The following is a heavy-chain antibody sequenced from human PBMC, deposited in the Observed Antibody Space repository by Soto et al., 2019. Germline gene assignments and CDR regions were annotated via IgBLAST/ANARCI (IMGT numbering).Heavy chain of an antibody. D-gene: IGHD2-15*01. V-gene: IGHV1-46*01. CDR1: GGTFSSYA. CDR3: ARGIATGQLDP. Sequence: GXSVKVSCKASGGTFSSYAISWVRQAPGQGLEWMGIINPSGGSTSYAQKFQGRVTMTRDTSTSTAYMDLSSLRSEDTAVYYCARGIATGQLDPWGQGTLVTVSS. CDR2: INPSGGST. J-gene: IGHJ5*02.